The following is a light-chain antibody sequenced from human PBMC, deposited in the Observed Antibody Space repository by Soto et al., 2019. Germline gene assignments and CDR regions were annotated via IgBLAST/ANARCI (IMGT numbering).Light chain of an antibody. Sequence: ILMTQSPATLSVSPGERATLYCRASQSVSNNLAWYQQKPGQAPRLLIYDASTRATRIPARFSGSGSGTEFTLTISGLQSEDFAVYYCQQYNNWPPWTFGQGTKVQIK. V-gene: IGKV3-15*01. CDR3: QQYNNWPPWT. CDR1: QSVSNN. J-gene: IGKJ1*01. CDR2: DAS.